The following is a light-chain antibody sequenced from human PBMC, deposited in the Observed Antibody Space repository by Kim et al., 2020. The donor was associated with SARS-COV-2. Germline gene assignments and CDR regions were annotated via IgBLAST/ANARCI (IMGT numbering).Light chain of an antibody. V-gene: IGLV3-21*04. CDR3: QVWDSSSDHPV. CDR1: NIGSKS. CDR2: YDS. Sequence: APGKTARITCGGNNIGSKSVHWYQQKPGQAPVLVIYYDSDRPSGIPERFSGSNSGNTATLTISRVEARDEADYYCQVWDSSSDHPVFGGGTQQTVL. J-gene: IGLJ3*02.